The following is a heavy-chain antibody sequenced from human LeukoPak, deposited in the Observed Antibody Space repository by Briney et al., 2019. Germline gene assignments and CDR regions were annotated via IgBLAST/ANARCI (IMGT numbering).Heavy chain of an antibody. CDR3: ARDRDY. J-gene: IGHJ4*02. Sequence: ASVKVSCKASGYTFTNYSISWVRQAPGQGLEWMGWISPYNGNTDYAQRLQGRVTMTTDTSTTTAYMELRSLTSDDTAVYNCARDRDYWGQGTLVTVSS. CDR2: ISPYNGNT. V-gene: IGHV1-18*01. CDR1: GYTFTNYS.